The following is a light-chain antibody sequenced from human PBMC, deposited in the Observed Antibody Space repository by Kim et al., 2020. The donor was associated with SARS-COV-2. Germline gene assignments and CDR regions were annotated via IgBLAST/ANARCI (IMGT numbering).Light chain of an antibody. J-gene: IGKJ1*01. CDR2: DAS. CDR1: QSISSW. V-gene: IGKV1-5*01. CDR3: QQYNSYPRT. Sequence: DIQMTQSPSTLSASVGDRVTITCRASQSISSWLAWYQQKPGKAPKVLIYDASSLESGVPSRFSGSGSGTEITLTISSLQPDDFATYYYQQYNSYPRTFGQGTKVDIK.